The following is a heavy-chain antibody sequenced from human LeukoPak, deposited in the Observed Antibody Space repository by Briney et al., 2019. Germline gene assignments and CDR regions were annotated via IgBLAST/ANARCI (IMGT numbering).Heavy chain of an antibody. CDR3: ARALLTSDAFDI. V-gene: IGHV1-46*01. D-gene: IGHD1-26*01. CDR2: INPSGGST. J-gene: IGHJ3*02. Sequence: GASVKVSCKASGYTFTSYYMHWVRQAPGQGLEWMGIINPSGGSTSYAQKFQGRVTITRNTSISTAYMELSSLRSEDTAVYYCARALLTSDAFDIWGQGTMVTVSS. CDR1: GYTFTSYY.